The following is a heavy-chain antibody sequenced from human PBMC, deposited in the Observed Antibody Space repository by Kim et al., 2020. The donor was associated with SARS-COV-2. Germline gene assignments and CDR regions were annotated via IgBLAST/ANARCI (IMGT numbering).Heavy chain of an antibody. Sequence: ASVKVSCKASGHTFSSYAMNWVRQAPGQGLEWMGWINTNTEKATYAQGFTGRFVFSLDTSVSTTYLQISSLKPEDTAVYYCASSMLYGVISAFDLWGQGTMDTVSS. D-gene: IGHD3-16*02. V-gene: IGHV7-4-1*02. CDR2: INTNTEKA. CDR3: ASSMLYGVISAFDL. J-gene: IGHJ3*01. CDR1: GHTFSSYA.